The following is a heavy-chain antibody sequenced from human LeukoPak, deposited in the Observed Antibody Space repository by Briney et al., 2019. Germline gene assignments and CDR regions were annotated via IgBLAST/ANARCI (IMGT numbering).Heavy chain of an antibody. CDR2: ITWDGDST. J-gene: IGHJ4*02. V-gene: IGHV3-43*01. CDR3: AKDIGVGSCNGCLFDY. Sequence: GGSLRLSCAASGFTFDDYTMHWVRQAPGKGLEWVSLITWDGDSTYYADSVKGRFTISRDNSKNSLYLQMNSLRTEDTALYYCAKDIGVGSCNGCLFDYWGQGTLVTVST. D-gene: IGHD2-15*01. CDR1: GFTFDDYT.